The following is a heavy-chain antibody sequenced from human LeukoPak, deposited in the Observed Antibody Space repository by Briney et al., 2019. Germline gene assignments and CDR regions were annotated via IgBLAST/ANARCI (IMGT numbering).Heavy chain of an antibody. CDR3: ARDRGLNPRYSMEV. D-gene: IGHD5/OR15-5a*01. J-gene: IGHJ6*03. V-gene: IGHV3-48*04. CDR2: IISSSKTI. CDR1: GFTFRRYS. Sequence: PGGSLRLSCAASGFTFRRYSMNWVRQAPGKGLGWASYIISSSKTIYYADSVKGRFTISRDNAKNSLYIQMNSQRAEGTAVYYCARDRGLNPRYSMEVWGKGTTVTVSS.